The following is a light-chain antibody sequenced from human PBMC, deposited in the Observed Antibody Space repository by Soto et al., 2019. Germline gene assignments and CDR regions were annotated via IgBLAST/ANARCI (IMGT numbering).Light chain of an antibody. V-gene: IGLV2-8*01. J-gene: IGLJ2*01. CDR2: EVS. Sequence: QSVLTQPPSASGSPGQSVTISCTGTSSDVGGYNYVSWYQQHPGKVPKLMIYEVSKRPSGVPDRFSGSKSGNPASLTVSGLQAEDEAGYYCSSYAGSNNLVFGGGTKLTVL. CDR3: SSYAGSNNLV. CDR1: SSDVGGYNY.